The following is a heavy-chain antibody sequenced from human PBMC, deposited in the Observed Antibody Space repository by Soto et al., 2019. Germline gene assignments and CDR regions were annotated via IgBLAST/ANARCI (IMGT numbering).Heavy chain of an antibody. J-gene: IGHJ3*02. CDR3: VKDGGTRPKVVNYPFEI. CDR1: GFSFSSYV. CDR2: ISTDGTEK. D-gene: IGHD2-15*01. V-gene: IGHV3-30*14. Sequence: GGSLGLSCVAYGFSFSSYVIQWVRQAPGKGLEWVALISTDGTEKHYPGSVRGRFTISRDNSKNTLYLQMNSLRTEDTAVYYCVKDGGTRPKVVNYPFEIWREATKV.